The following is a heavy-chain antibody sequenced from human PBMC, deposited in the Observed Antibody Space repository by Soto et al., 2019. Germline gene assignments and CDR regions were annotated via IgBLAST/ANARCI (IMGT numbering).Heavy chain of an antibody. J-gene: IGHJ4*02. V-gene: IGHV1-18*01. D-gene: IGHD1-1*01. CDR2: SSAYNGQT. Sequence: QGQLVQSGNAVKKPGASVKVSCKASGYTFSMYGITWVRQAPGQGLEWMGWSSAYNGQTQYAQKLQGRVAMTTDKSTTTAYMELRSLQSDGTAMYYCARLHRYGGTPPGLWGQGTLVTVSS. CDR1: GYTFSMYG. CDR3: ARLHRYGGTPPGL.